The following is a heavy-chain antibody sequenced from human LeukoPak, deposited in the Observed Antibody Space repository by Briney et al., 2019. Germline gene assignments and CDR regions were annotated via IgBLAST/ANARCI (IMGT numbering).Heavy chain of an antibody. J-gene: IGHJ6*02. V-gene: IGHV1-8*01. CDR2: MSPNSGNT. D-gene: IGHD3-10*01. CDR1: GYTFTSYD. Sequence: GASVKVSCKASGYTFTSYDINWVRQATGQGLEWMGWMSPNSGNTGYAQKFQGRVTMTRNTSISTAYMELSSLRSEDTAVYYCARGPPYYYGSGSYYNYFRYYYYGMDVWGQGTTVTVSS. CDR3: ARGPPYYYGSGSYYNYFRYYYYGMDV.